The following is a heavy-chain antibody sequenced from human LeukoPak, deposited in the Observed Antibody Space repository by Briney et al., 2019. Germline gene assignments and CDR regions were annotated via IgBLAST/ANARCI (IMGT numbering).Heavy chain of an antibody. Sequence: SQTLSLTCAISGDSVSSVSVAWNWIRQSPSRGLEWLGRTYYRSKWYYEYAVSVKGRININPDPSKNQFSLQLNSVTPEDTAVYYCALARSEYHYGMDVWGQGTTVTVSS. J-gene: IGHJ6*02. CDR2: TYYRSKWYY. CDR3: ALARSEYHYGMDV. V-gene: IGHV6-1*01. CDR1: GDSVSSVSVA.